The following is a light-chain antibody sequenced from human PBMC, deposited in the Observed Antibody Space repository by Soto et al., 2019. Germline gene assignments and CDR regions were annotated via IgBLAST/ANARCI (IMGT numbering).Light chain of an antibody. Sequence: DIQLTQSPSFLSASVGDRVTITCRASQGISSFLAWYQQQPGKAPKLLIYSASPLQSGVPSRFSGSGSGTEFTLTLSSLQPEDLATYYCQQLNSYPLTFGQGTKVDI. CDR1: QGISSF. V-gene: IGKV1-9*01. J-gene: IGKJ1*01. CDR2: SAS. CDR3: QQLNSYPLT.